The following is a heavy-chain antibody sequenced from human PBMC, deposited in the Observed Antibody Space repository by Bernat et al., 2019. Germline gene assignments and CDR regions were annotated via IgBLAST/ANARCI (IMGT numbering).Heavy chain of an antibody. D-gene: IGHD6-19*01. V-gene: IGHV3-23*01. CDR3: AKLIAVAGKGRGRTYYFDY. CDR1: GFTFSSYA. J-gene: IGHJ4*02. CDR2: ISGSGGST. Sequence: EVQLLESGGGLVQPGGSLRLSCAASGFTFSSYAMSWVRQAPGKGLEWVSAISGSGGSTYYADSVKGRFTISRDNSKNTLYLQMNSLRAEDTAVYYCAKLIAVAGKGRGRTYYFDYWGQGTLVTVSS.